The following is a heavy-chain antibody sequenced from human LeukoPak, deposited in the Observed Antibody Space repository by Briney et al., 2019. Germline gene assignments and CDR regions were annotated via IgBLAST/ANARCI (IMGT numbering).Heavy chain of an antibody. J-gene: IGHJ4*02. CDR3: ARISSGWYSGDY. CDR2: MNPNSGNT. V-gene: IGHV1-8*01. Sequence: ASVKVSCTASGYTFTSYDINWVRQATGQGLEWMGWMNPNSGNTGYAQKFQGRVTMTRNTSISTAYMELSSLRSEDTAVYYCARISSGWYSGDYWGQGTLVTVSS. CDR1: GYTFTSYD. D-gene: IGHD6-19*01.